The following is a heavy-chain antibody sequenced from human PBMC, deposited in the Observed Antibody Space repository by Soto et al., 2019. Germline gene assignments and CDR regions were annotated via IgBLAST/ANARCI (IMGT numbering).Heavy chain of an antibody. D-gene: IGHD1-7*01. CDR1: GFIFTDFG. Sequence: GGSLRLPCAASGFIFTDFGMSWVRQAPGKGLEWVAVISYDGSNKYYADSVKGRFTISRDNSKNTLYLQMNSLRAEDTAVYYCARAFGWNYWFDPWGQGTLVTVSS. CDR3: ARAFGWNYWFDP. V-gene: IGHV3-30*03. CDR2: ISYDGSNK. J-gene: IGHJ5*02.